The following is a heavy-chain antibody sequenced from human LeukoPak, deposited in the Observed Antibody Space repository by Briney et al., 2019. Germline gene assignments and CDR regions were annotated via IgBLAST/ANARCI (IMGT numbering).Heavy chain of an antibody. CDR1: GGSISSSSYY. Sequence: SETLSLTCTVSGGSISSSSYYWGWIRQPPGKGLEWIGTIYYSGSTYYKPSLKSRVTISVDTSKNQFSLKLSSVTAADTAVYYCARVGITMIVADYWGQGTLVTVSS. CDR2: IYYSGST. V-gene: IGHV4-39*01. D-gene: IGHD3-22*01. J-gene: IGHJ4*02. CDR3: ARVGITMIVADY.